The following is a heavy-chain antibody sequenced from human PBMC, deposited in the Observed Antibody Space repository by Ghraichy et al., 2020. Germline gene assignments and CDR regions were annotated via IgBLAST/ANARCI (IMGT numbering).Heavy chain of an antibody. Sequence: GGSLRLSCVPLGFRFRGHGMSWVRQAPWNGLGWVASIKSDGSEKHYVESVKGRFPISRDNAKSSVSLEMNSLRVEDTAVFYCARDPYGDYKYGGTDYWGQGTLVAVSS. CDR1: GFRFRGHG. V-gene: IGHV3-7*01. CDR2: IKSDGSEK. J-gene: IGHJ4*02. D-gene: IGHD4-17*01. CDR3: ARDPYGDYKYGGTDY.